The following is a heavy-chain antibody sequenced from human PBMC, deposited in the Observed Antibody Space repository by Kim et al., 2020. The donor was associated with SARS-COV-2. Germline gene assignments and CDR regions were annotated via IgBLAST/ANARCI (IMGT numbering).Heavy chain of an antibody. CDR3: ARDLVGAWGH. Sequence: STSYAQKFQGRVTMTGDTSTSTVYMELGSLRSEDTAVYYCARDLVGAWGHWGQGTLVTVSS. J-gene: IGHJ4*02. CDR2: ST. D-gene: IGHD2-8*02. V-gene: IGHV1-46*01.